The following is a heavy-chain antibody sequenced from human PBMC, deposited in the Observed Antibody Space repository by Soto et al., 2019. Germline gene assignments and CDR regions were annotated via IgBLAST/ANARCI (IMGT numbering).Heavy chain of an antibody. CDR3: ARKRSYDMFYDI. D-gene: IGHD3-22*01. CDR1: GYTFTTYA. V-gene: IGHV1-3*04. CDR2: ISTDNGHT. Sequence: QVQLVQSGAEVKKPGASVKVSCRASGYTFTTYALHWVRQAPGQRPEWMGWISTDNGHTKYSQNFQGRVTMTGDPSASTAYLELRNLSSEDTAVYYCARKRSYDMFYDIWGQGTMVTVSS. J-gene: IGHJ3*02.